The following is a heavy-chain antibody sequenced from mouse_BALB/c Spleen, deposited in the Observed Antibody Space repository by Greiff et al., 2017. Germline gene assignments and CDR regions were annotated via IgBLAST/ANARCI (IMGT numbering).Heavy chain of an antibody. J-gene: IGHJ3*01. CDR3: AREGDDGYYGFAY. V-gene: IGHV5-4*02. Sequence: EVQRVESGGGLVKPGGSLKLSCAASGFTFSDYYMYWVRQTPEKRLEWVATISDGGSYTYYPDSVKGRFTISRDNAKNNLYLQMSSLKSEDTAMYYCAREGDDGYYGFAYWGQGTLVTVSA. D-gene: IGHD2-3*01. CDR1: GFTFSDYY. CDR2: ISDGGSYT.